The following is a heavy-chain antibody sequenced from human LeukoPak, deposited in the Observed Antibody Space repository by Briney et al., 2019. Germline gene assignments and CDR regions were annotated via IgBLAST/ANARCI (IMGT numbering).Heavy chain of an antibody. D-gene: IGHD3-10*01. CDR2: INSDGSST. CDR3: ARDYGRSRDYGMDV. CDR1: GFTFSNYW. V-gene: IGHV3-74*01. Sequence: GGSLKLSCAASGFTFSNYWMHWVRQAPGKGLGRVSRINSDGSSTSYADSVKGRFTISRDNAKNTLYLQMNSLRVEDTAVYYCARDYGRSRDYGMDVWGPGTTVTVSS. J-gene: IGHJ6*02.